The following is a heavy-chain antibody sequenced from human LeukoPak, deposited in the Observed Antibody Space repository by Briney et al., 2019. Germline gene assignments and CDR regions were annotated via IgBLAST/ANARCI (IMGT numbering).Heavy chain of an antibody. D-gene: IGHD6-13*01. V-gene: IGHV3-21*01. CDR2: ISSSSSYI. J-gene: IGHJ6*03. Sequence: GGSLRLSCAASGFTSSSYSMNWVRQAPGKGLEWVSSISSSSSYIYYADSVKGRFTISRDNAKNSLYLQMNSLRAEDTAVYYCARDSRSIAAAGTHYYYYMDVWGKGTTVTVSS. CDR3: ARDSRSIAAAGTHYYYYMDV. CDR1: GFTSSSYS.